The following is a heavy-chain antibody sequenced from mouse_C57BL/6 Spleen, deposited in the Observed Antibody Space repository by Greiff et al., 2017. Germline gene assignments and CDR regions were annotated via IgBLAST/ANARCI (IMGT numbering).Heavy chain of an antibody. CDR1: GYSFTGYY. Sequence: VQLKQSGPELVKPGASVKISCKASGYSFTGYYMNWVKQSPEKSLEWIGEINPSTGGTTYNQKFKAKATLTVDKSSSTAYMQLKSLTSEDSAVYYCAREGDGYDVRAWFAYWGQGTLVTVSA. CDR3: AREGDGYDVRAWFAY. V-gene: IGHV1-42*01. CDR2: INPSTGGT. D-gene: IGHD2-2*01. J-gene: IGHJ3*01.